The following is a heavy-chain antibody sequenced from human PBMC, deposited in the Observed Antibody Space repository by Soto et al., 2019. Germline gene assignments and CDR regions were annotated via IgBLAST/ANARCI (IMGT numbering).Heavy chain of an antibody. Sequence: GGSLRLSCAASGFTVSSYEMDWVRQAPGKGLEWVAYISISGGTIYYGDSVEGRFTISRDNADNSLYLQMNSLRAEDTAVYYCTKEKSVINSGYDAFDIWGRGTVVPSPQ. CDR3: TKEKSVINSGYDAFDI. V-gene: IGHV3-48*03. CDR2: ISISGGTI. D-gene: IGHD5-12*01. CDR1: GFTVSSYE. J-gene: IGHJ3*02.